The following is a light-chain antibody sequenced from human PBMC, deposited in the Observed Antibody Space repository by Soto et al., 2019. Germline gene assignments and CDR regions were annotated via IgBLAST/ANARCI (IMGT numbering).Light chain of an antibody. J-gene: IGKJ5*01. V-gene: IGKV3-11*01. CDR2: DTS. Sequence: EIVLTQSPATLSLSPGERATLSCKASQNVNNHLVWYQQKSGQAPRLVIYDTSTRASDVPDRFSGRGSGTDFTLTISSLEPEDFAVYYCQQRTSWPQTFGQGTRLDIK. CDR3: QQRTSWPQT. CDR1: QNVNNH.